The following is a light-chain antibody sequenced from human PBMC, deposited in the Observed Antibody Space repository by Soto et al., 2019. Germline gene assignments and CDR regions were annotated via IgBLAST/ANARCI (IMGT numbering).Light chain of an antibody. V-gene: IGKV3-11*01. Sequence: EICLTRSPATLSLSPGNRSPLSSMSRQAVSALLASTQKKPGQAPRILIYDASNRATGSPATFSGSGSGTDDTLTYSSPGPKDMAVYCCLLRSNCHSSFGGATKVEI. CDR3: LLRSNCHSS. CDR2: DAS. CDR1: QAVSAL. J-gene: IGKJ4*01.